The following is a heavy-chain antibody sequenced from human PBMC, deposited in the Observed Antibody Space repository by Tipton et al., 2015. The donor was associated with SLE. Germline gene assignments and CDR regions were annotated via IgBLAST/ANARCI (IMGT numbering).Heavy chain of an antibody. V-gene: IGHV4-34*01. CDR2: INHSGST. J-gene: IGHJ4*02. Sequence: TLSLTCAVYGGSFSGYYWSWIRQPPGKGLEWIGEINHSGSTNYNPSLKSRVTISVDMSKNQFSLKLSSVTAADTAVYYCARHQVGSGWSFDYWGQGTLVTVSS. CDR3: ARHQVGSGWSFDY. D-gene: IGHD6-19*01. CDR1: GGSFSGYY.